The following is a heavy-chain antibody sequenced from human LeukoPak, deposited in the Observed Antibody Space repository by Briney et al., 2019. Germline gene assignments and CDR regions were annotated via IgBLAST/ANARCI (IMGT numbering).Heavy chain of an antibody. J-gene: IGHJ6*03. CDR3: ARRHRWSSMDV. CDR2: INHSGST. CDR1: GGSISSGSYY. D-gene: IGHD4-23*01. Sequence: PSETLSLTCTVSGGSISSGSYYWSWIRQPPGKGLEWIGEINHSGSTNYNPSLKSRVTISVDTSKNQFSLKLSSVTAADTAVYYCARRHRWSSMDVWGKGTTVTISS. V-gene: IGHV4-39*07.